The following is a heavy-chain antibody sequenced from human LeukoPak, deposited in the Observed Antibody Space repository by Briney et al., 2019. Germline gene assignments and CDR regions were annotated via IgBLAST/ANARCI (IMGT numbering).Heavy chain of an antibody. V-gene: IGHV3-21*01. CDR1: GFTFSSYS. J-gene: IGHJ4*02. D-gene: IGHD3-10*01. Sequence: PGGSLRLSCAASGFTFSSYSMNWVRQAPGKGLGWVSSISSSSSYIYYADSVKGRFTISRDNAKNSLYLQMNSLRAEDTAVYYCARVGKYGSGSSDYWGQGSLVTVSS. CDR3: ARVGKYGSGSSDY. CDR2: ISSSSSYI.